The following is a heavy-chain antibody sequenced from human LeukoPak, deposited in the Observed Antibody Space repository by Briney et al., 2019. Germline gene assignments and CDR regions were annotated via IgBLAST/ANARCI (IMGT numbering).Heavy chain of an antibody. V-gene: IGHV4-59*01. CDR2: IYYSGST. CDR1: GGSISSYY. Sequence: NPSETLSLTCTVSGGSISSYYWSWIRQPPGKGLEWIGYIYYSGSTDYNPSLKSRVTISVDASKNQFSPKLSSVTAADTAVYYCASHSGAYYFDYWGQGTLVNVSS. D-gene: IGHD2-15*01. CDR3: ASHSGAYYFDY. J-gene: IGHJ4*02.